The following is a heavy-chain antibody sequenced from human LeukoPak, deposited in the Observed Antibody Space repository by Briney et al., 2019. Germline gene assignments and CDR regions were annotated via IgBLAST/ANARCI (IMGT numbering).Heavy chain of an antibody. V-gene: IGHV4-39*07. J-gene: IGHJ2*01. CDR2: IYYSGST. D-gene: IGHD4-17*01. Sequence: SETLSLTCTVSGGSISSSSYYWGWIRQPPGKGLEWIVSIYYSGSTYSNPSLKSRVTISVDTSKNQFSLKLSSVTAADTAVYYCAAPTTVTSDWYFDLWGRGTLVTVSS. CDR3: AAPTTVTSDWYFDL. CDR1: GGSISSSSYY.